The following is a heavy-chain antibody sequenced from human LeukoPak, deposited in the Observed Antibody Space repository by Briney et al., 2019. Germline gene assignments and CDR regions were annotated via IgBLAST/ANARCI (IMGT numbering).Heavy chain of an antibody. CDR3: ARSAFRGVSHFDY. V-gene: IGHV1-2*02. CDR2: INPNSGGT. CDR1: GYTFTGYY. J-gene: IGHJ4*02. D-gene: IGHD3-10*01. Sequence: GASVKVSCKASGYTFTGYYMHWVRQAPGQGLEWMGWINPNSGGTNYAQKFQGRVTMTRDTSISTAYMELSRLRSDDTAVYYCARSAFRGVSHFDYWGQGTLVTVSS.